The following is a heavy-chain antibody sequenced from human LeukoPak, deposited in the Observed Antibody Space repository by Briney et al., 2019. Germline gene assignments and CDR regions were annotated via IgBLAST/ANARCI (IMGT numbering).Heavy chain of an antibody. D-gene: IGHD3-10*01. CDR2: IYHSGST. Sequence: PSETLSLTCAVSGGSISSGGYSWSWIRQPAGKGLEWIGYIYHSGSTYYNPSLKSRVTISVDTSKNQFSLKLSSVTAADTAVYYCARDHYYGSGSYYNPRYNWFDPWGQGTLVTVSS. J-gene: IGHJ5*02. CDR1: GGSISSGGYS. V-gene: IGHV4-30-2*01. CDR3: ARDHYYGSGSYYNPRYNWFDP.